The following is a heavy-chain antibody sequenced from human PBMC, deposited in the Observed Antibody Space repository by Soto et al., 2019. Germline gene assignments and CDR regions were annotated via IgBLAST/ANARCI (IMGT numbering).Heavy chain of an antibody. CDR1: GGSFSGYY. V-gene: IGHV4-34*01. Sequence: SETLSLTCAVYGGSFSGYYWSWIRQPPGKGLEWIGEINHSGSTNYNPSLKSRVTISVDTSKNQFSLKLSSVTAADTAVYYCARASLIWGRDCSGTSCYPQITMHHMMGVWGQGTTVT. CDR3: ARASLIWGRDCSGTSCYPQITMHHMMGV. CDR2: INHSGST. D-gene: IGHD2-2*01. J-gene: IGHJ6*02.